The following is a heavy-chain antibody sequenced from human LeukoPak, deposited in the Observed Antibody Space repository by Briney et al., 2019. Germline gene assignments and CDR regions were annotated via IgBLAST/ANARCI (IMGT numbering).Heavy chain of an antibody. CDR1: GFTFTTYW. Sequence: GGSLRLSCVGSGFTFTTYWMSWVRQAPGKGLEWVSYISSSGSTIYYADSVKGRFTISRDNAKNSLYLQMNSLRAEDTAVYYCARLGVRANWFDPWGQGTLVTVSS. J-gene: IGHJ5*02. CDR3: ARLGVRANWFDP. V-gene: IGHV3-48*04. D-gene: IGHD3-10*01. CDR2: ISSSGSTI.